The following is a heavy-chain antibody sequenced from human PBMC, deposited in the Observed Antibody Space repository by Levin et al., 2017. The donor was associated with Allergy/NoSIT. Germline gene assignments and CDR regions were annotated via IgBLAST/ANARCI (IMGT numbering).Heavy chain of an antibody. CDR3: ARAPGSYYDSSGFGFDY. CDR2: IYYSGST. CDR1: GGSISSGDYY. D-gene: IGHD3-22*01. Sequence: SETLSLTCTVSGGSISSGDYYWSWIRQPPGKGLEWIGYIYYSGSTYYNPSLKSRVTISVDTSKNQFSLKLSSVTAADTAVYYCARAPGSYYDSSGFGFDYWGQGTLVTVSS. V-gene: IGHV4-30-4*01. J-gene: IGHJ4*02.